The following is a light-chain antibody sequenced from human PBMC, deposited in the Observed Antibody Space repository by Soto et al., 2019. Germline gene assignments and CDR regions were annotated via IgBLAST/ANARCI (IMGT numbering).Light chain of an antibody. V-gene: IGKV1-6*02. CDR2: AAS. CDR1: QGIGND. Sequence: AIQMTQSPSSLSASVGDRVTITCRASQGIGNDLAWYQQKPGKAPKLLIYAASTLQSGVPSRFSGNGSGTDFTLTISSLQPGDLASYSWLQDFHFPLSFGGGTKVEIK. CDR3: LQDFHFPLS. J-gene: IGKJ4*01.